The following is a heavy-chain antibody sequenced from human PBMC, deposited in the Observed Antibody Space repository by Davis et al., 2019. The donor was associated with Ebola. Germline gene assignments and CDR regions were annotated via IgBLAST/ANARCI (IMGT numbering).Heavy chain of an antibody. CDR2: INHSGST. Sequence: PSETLSLTCAVYGGSFSGYYWSWIRQPPGKGLEWIGEINHSGSTNYNPSLKSRVTISVDTSKNQFSLKLSSVTAADTAVYYCARDDDFWNRPQEAFDIWGQGTMVTVSS. CDR1: GGSFSGYY. CDR3: ARDDDFWNRPQEAFDI. D-gene: IGHD3-3*01. V-gene: IGHV4-34*01. J-gene: IGHJ3*02.